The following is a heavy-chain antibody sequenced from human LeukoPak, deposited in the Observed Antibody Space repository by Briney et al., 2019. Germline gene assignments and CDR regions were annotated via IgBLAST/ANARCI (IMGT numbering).Heavy chain of an antibody. J-gene: IGHJ4*02. CDR3: AKNTKPTLVTPDF. Sequence: GGSLRLSCVASGFTFSNYGMHWVRQAPGKGLEWVAVIPYDGSNTYYADSVRGRFTISRDNSKNTLYLQMNSLRAEDTAVYYCAKNTKPTLVTPDFWGQGTLVTVSS. D-gene: IGHD4-23*01. V-gene: IGHV3-30*18. CDR1: GFTFSNYG. CDR2: IPYDGSNT.